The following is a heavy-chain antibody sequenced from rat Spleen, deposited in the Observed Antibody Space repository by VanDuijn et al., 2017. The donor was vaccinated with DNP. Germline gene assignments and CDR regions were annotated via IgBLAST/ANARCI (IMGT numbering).Heavy chain of an antibody. CDR1: GFTFSNYG. J-gene: IGHJ2*01. V-gene: IGHV5S11*01. CDR3: AKAGGYSPWYFDY. D-gene: IGHD1-11*01. CDR2: ISTGGGNT. Sequence: EVQLVESGGGLVQPGSSLKLSCAASGFTFSNYGMAWVRQAPTKGLEWVASISTGGGNTYYRDSVKGRFTISRDNARRTLYLQMDSLRSEETATYYCAKAGGYSPWYFDYWGQGVMVTVSS.